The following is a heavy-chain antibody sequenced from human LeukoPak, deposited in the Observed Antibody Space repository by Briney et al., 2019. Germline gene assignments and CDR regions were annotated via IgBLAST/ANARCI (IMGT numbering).Heavy chain of an antibody. CDR1: GFTFSSYA. CDR3: AKGGKWDVTPFDY. Sequence: HPGGSLRLSCAASGFTFSSYALNWVRQAPGKGLEWVSVITGSGFTTYYADSVKGRFTISRDNSKNTLYLQVNSLRAEDTAVYYCAKGGKWDVTPFDYWGQGTLVTVSS. V-gene: IGHV3-23*01. CDR2: ITGSGFTT. D-gene: IGHD1-26*01. J-gene: IGHJ4*02.